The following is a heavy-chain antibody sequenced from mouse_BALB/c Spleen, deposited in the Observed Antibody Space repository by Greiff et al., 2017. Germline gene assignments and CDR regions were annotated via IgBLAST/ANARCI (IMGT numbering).Heavy chain of an antibody. CDR3: ARDLITTGGAFDY. J-gene: IGHJ2*01. V-gene: IGHV7-3*02. CDR1: GFTFTDYY. D-gene: IGHD2-4*01. Sequence: EVKLVESGGGLVQPGGSLRLSCATSGFTFTDYYMSWVRQPPGKALEWLGFIRNKANGYTTEYSASVKGRFTISRDNSQSILYLQMNTLRAEDSATYYCARDLITTGGAFDYWGKGTTLTVSS. CDR2: IRNKANGYTT.